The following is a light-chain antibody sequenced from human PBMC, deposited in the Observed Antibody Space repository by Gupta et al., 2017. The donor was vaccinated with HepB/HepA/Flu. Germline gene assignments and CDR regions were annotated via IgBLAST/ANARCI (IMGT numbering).Light chain of an antibody. J-gene: IGKJ4*01. CDR3: QQYYQWPLT. CDR1: QTVSNT. Sequence: EIVMTQSPVTLSVSPGERATLSCRASQTVSNTLAWYQQKPGQAPRLLIYGASTRATGVPARFSGSGSGTEFTLTISTVQSEDFALYYCQQYYQWPLTFGGGTKVDI. V-gene: IGKV3-15*01. CDR2: GAS.